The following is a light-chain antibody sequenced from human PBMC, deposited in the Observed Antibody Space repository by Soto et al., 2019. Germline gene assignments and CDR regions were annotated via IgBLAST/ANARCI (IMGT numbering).Light chain of an antibody. CDR3: QQYNSYPPT. CDR1: QGISIW. CDR2: EAS. J-gene: IGKJ3*01. V-gene: IGKV1D-16*01. Sequence: DIQMTQSPSSLSASVGDRVTITCRASQGISIWLAWYQQKPEKAPKSLIYEASKLQSGVPSRFSGSGSGTDFTLTINSLQPEDFATYYCQQYNSYPPTSGPGTKVDIK.